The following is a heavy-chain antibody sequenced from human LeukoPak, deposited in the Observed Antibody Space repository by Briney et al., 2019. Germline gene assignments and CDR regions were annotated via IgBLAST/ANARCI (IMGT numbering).Heavy chain of an antibody. CDR2: IWYDGSNK. V-gene: IGHV3-33*01. D-gene: IGHD5-18*01. Sequence: GGSLRLSCAASGFSFNSYGMHWVRQALGKGLEWVAVIWYDGSNKYYADSVKGRFTVSRDNSKNTLFLQMNSLRAEDTAVYYCARGVDTPMAVPFDPWGQGTLVTVSS. CDR1: GFSFNSYG. J-gene: IGHJ5*02. CDR3: ARGVDTPMAVPFDP.